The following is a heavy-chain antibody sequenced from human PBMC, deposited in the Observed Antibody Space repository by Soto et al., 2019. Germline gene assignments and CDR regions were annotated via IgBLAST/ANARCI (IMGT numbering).Heavy chain of an antibody. D-gene: IGHD3-3*01. Sequence: ASVKVSCKASGYTFTNYGIHWVRQAPGQGLEWMGWISAYNGNTNYAQKLQGRVTMTTDTSTSTAYMELRSLRSEDTAVYYCARVAHYDFWFDPWGQGTLVTVSS. CDR3: ARVAHYDFWFDP. CDR2: ISAYNGNT. J-gene: IGHJ5*02. CDR1: GYTFTNYG. V-gene: IGHV1-18*01.